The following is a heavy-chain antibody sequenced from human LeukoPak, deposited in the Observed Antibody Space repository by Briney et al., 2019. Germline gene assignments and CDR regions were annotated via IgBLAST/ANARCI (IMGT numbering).Heavy chain of an antibody. V-gene: IGHV3-30*18. CDR2: ISYDGSNK. D-gene: IGHD2-21*02. CDR1: GFTFSSYG. Sequence: PGRSLRLSCAASGFTFSSYGMHWVRQAPGKGLEWVAVISYDGSNKYYADSVKGRLTISRDNSKNTLYLQMNSLRAEDTAVYYCAKERIVVVTATGFDYWGQGTLVTVSS. J-gene: IGHJ4*02. CDR3: AKERIVVVTATGFDY.